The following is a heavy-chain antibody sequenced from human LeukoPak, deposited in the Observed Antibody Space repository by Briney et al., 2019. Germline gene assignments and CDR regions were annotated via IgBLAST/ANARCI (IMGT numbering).Heavy chain of an antibody. CDR1: GGTFSSYA. CDR2: IIPIFGTA. D-gene: IGHD3-16*02. J-gene: IGHJ5*02. V-gene: IGHV1-69*06. Sequence: ASVKVSCKASGGTFSSYAISWVRQAPGEGLEWVGGIIPIFGTANYAQKFQGRVTITADKSTSTAYMELSSLRSEDTAVYYCASFGDYVWGSYRSNWFDPWGQGTLVTVSS. CDR3: ASFGDYVWGSYRSNWFDP.